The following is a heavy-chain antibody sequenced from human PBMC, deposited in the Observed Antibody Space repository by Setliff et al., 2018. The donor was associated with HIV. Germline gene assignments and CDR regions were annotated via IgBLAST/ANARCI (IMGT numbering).Heavy chain of an antibody. CDR2: IYHSGST. CDR1: GYSISSGYY. J-gene: IGHJ3*02. D-gene: IGHD3-3*01. Sequence: SETLSLTCTVSGYSISSGYYWGWIRQPPGKGLEWIASIYHSGSTYSSPSLKSRVTISVDRSKNQFSLGLSSVTAADTAVYYCARVSFWALDIWGQGSMVTVS. V-gene: IGHV4-38-2*02. CDR3: ARVSFWALDI.